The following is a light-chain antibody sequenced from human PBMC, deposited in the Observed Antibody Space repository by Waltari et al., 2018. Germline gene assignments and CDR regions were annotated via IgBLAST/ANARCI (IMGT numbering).Light chain of an antibody. CDR3: GTWDSSLSGAV. V-gene: IGLV1-51*02. CDR2: ENR. Sequence: QSVLTQPPSVSAAPGQRVTISCSGGSPNIGNNYVSWYRQFPGTAPKLLIYENRERPSGIPGRFSGSKSSTSATLDITGLQAGDEADYYCGTWDSSLSGAVFGGGTHLTVL. CDR1: SPNIGNNY. J-gene: IGLJ7*01.